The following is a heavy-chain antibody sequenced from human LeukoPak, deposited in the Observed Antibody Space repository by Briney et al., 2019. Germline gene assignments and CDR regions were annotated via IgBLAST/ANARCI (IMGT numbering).Heavy chain of an antibody. J-gene: IGHJ4*02. Sequence: GGSLRLSCAASGFTFSSYGMHWVRQAPGXGXEWVAVIWYDGSNKYYADSVKGRFTISRDNSKNTLYLQMNSLRAEDTAVYYCARDLATTHFDYWGQGTLVTVSS. CDR2: IWYDGSNK. D-gene: IGHD1-26*01. CDR3: ARDLATTHFDY. CDR1: GFTFSSYG. V-gene: IGHV3-33*01.